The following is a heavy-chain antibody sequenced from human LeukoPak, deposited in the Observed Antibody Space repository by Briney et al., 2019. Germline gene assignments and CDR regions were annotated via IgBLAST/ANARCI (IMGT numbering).Heavy chain of an antibody. CDR1: GFTFSDYY. V-gene: IGHV3-11*01. CDR2: ISSSGSTI. Sequence: TSGGSLRLSCAASGFTFSDYYMSWIRQAPGKGLEWVSYISSSGSTIYYADSVKGRFTISRDNAKNSLYLQMNSLRAEDTAVYYCARDVGIAARQDWFDPWGQGTLVTVSS. J-gene: IGHJ5*02. D-gene: IGHD6-6*01. CDR3: ARDVGIAARQDWFDP.